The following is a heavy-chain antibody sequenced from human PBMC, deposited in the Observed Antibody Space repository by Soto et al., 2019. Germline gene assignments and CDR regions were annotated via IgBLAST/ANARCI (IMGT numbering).Heavy chain of an antibody. Sequence: EVQLLESRGGLVQPGGSLRLSCATSGFTFSDYDMRWVRQAPGKGLEWLSSISGRGDATRDVDSVKGRFTISRDNSKNTVYLQTNNLRDEDTAVYYCAKGPKIIVVPPHHRTFDFWGQGTMVTVS. CDR2: ISGRGDAT. D-gene: IGHD3-22*01. J-gene: IGHJ3*01. CDR1: GFTFSDYD. V-gene: IGHV3-23*01. CDR3: AKGPKIIVVPPHHRTFDF.